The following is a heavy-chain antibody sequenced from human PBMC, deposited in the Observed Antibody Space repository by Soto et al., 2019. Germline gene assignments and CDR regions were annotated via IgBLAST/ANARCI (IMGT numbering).Heavy chain of an antibody. Sequence: QVHLQESGPGLVKPAQTLSLTCTVSGGSISSGGYYWSWIRQHPGEGLEWIGYIYYSGSTYYNPSRKSRVTISVDTSKNQFSLKLSSVTAADTAVYYCARDATELDYFDYWGQGTLVTVSS. V-gene: IGHV4-31*03. CDR2: IYYSGST. J-gene: IGHJ4*02. CDR1: GGSISSGGYY. D-gene: IGHD2-15*01. CDR3: ARDATELDYFDY.